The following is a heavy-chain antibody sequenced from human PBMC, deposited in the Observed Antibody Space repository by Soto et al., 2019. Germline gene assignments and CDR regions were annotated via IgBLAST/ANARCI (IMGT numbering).Heavy chain of an antibody. D-gene: IGHD5-18*01. CDR2: INPNSGGT. Sequence: GASVKVSCKASGYTFTGYYMHWVRQAPGQGLEWMGWINPNSGGTNYAQKFQGWVTISADKSISTAYLQWSSLKASDTAMYYCARRRDTAMVTAIAFDIWGQGTMVTVSS. CDR1: GYTFTGYY. V-gene: IGHV1-2*04. CDR3: ARRRDTAMVTAIAFDI. J-gene: IGHJ3*02.